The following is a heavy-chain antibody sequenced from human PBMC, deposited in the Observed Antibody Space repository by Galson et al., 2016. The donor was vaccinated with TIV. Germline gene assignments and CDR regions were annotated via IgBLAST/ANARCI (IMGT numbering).Heavy chain of an antibody. V-gene: IGHV5-10-1*01. D-gene: IGHD2-8*01. J-gene: IGHJ5*02. CDR3: ARGVSNGSGWLDP. Sequence: QSGAEVKKPGESLRISCKGSGYSFTSYYIIWVRQMPGKGLEWMGRIDPRDSYINYSPSIQGHVPISSDKSISTAYLQCNSLKASDSAIYYSARGVSNGSGWLDPWGQGTPVTVSS. CDR2: IDPRDSYI. CDR1: GYSFTSYY.